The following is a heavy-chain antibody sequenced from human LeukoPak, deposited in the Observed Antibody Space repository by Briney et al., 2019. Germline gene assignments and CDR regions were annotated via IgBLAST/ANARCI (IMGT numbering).Heavy chain of an antibody. V-gene: IGHV3-23*01. CDR2: ISDSGGST. CDR1: GFTFSDFA. D-gene: IGHD6-19*01. Sequence: GGSLRLSCAASGFTFSDFAMSWVRQAPGKGLEWVSTISDSGGSTFYADSVKGRFPISRDNSKNTVFLQMNSLRAEDTAIYYCAKAGTSGWSSSGGDYWGQGSLVTVSS. CDR3: AKAGTSGWSSSGGDY. J-gene: IGHJ4*02.